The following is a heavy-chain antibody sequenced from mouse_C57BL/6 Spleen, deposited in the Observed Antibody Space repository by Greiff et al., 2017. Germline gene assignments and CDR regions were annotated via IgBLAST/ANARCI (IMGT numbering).Heavy chain of an antibody. D-gene: IGHD3-2*02. Sequence: DVKLVESGGGLVQPGGSLKLSCAASGFTFSDYYMYWVRQTPEKRLEWVAYISNGGGSTYYPDTVKGRFTISRDNAKNTLYLQMSRLKSEDTAMYYCARQGSSGYLYAMDYWGQGTSVTVSS. CDR1: GFTFSDYY. J-gene: IGHJ4*01. CDR3: ARQGSSGYLYAMDY. V-gene: IGHV5-12*01. CDR2: ISNGGGST.